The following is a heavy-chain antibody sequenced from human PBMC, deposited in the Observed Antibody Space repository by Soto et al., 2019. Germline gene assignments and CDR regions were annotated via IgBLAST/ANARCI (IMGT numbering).Heavy chain of an antibody. J-gene: IGHJ5*02. D-gene: IGHD3-22*01. CDR1: GYTLTELS. CDR2: FDPEDGET. Sequence: AAVKVSCKVSGYTLTELSMHWVRQAPGKGLEWMGGFDPEDGETIYAQKFQGRVTMTEDTSKNQFSLKLSSVTAADTAVYYCARLPFITMISNWFDPWGQGTLVTVSS. CDR3: ARLPFITMISNWFDP. V-gene: IGHV1-24*01.